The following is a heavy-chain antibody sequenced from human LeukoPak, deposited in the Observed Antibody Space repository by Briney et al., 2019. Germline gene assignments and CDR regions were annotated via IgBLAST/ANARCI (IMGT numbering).Heavy chain of an antibody. Sequence: GGSLRLSCAASGFTISSTYMSWVRQAPGKGLECVSVIYSGGDTFYADSVKGRFTVSRDNTKNSLYLQMNSLRAEDTAVYYCARDNVPAGLALDYWGQGTLVTVSS. CDR3: ARDNVPAGLALDY. CDR2: IYSGGDT. D-gene: IGHD6-19*01. J-gene: IGHJ4*02. V-gene: IGHV3-66*01. CDR1: GFTISSTY.